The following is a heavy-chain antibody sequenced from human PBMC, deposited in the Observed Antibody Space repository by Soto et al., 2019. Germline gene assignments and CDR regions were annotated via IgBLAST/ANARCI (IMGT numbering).Heavy chain of an antibody. Sequence: ASVKVSCKASGYTFTSYDINWVRQATGQGLEWMGWMNPNSGNTGYAQKFQGRVTMTRNTSISTAYMELSSLRSEDTAVYYCARVVVVVPAAMPTGIMDVWGKGTTVTVSS. CDR3: ARVVVVVPAAMPTGIMDV. D-gene: IGHD2-2*01. CDR2: MNPNSGNT. J-gene: IGHJ6*03. V-gene: IGHV1-8*01. CDR1: GYTFTSYD.